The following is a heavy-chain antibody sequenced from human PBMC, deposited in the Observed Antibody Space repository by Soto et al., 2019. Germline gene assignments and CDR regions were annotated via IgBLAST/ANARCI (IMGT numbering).Heavy chain of an antibody. V-gene: IGHV1-69*01. CDR3: ARLGGMSGYDLGDYYGMDV. Sequence: QVQLVQSGAEVKKPGSSVKVSCKASGGTFSSYAISWVRQAPGQGVEWMGGIIPIFGTANYAQKFQGRVTITADESTSTAYMELSSLRSEDTAVYYCARLGGMSGYDLGDYYGMDVWGQGTTVTVSS. D-gene: IGHD5-12*01. CDR1: GGTFSSYA. J-gene: IGHJ6*02. CDR2: IIPIFGTA.